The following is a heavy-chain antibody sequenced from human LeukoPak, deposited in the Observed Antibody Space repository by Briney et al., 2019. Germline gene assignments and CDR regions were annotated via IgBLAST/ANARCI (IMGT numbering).Heavy chain of an antibody. CDR3: ARARGYSYGYFDY. J-gene: IGHJ4*02. V-gene: IGHV4-30-2*01. Sequence: PSQTLSLTCAVSGGSISSGGYSWSWIRQPPGKGLEWIGYIYHSGSTYYNPSLKSRVTISVDRSKNQFSLKLSSVTAADTAVYYYARARGYSYGYFDYWGQGTLVTVSS. D-gene: IGHD5-18*01. CDR2: IYHSGST. CDR1: GGSISSGGYS.